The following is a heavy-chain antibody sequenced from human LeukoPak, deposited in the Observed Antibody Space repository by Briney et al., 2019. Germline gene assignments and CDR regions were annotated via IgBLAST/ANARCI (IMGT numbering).Heavy chain of an antibody. D-gene: IGHD3-10*01. CDR3: AKAHGSGNYYFYYMDI. V-gene: IGHV3-43*02. CDR1: RFTFDDYA. J-gene: IGHJ6*03. CDR2: ITGGADST. Sequence: GGSLRLSCAASRFTFDDYAMHWVRQAPGKGLEWVSLITGGADSTYYADSVKGRFTISRDNSKNSLYLQMNSLRTEDTALYYCAKAHGSGNYYFYYMDIWGKGTTVTVSS.